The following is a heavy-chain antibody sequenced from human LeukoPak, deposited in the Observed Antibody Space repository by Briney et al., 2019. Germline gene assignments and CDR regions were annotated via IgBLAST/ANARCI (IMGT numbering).Heavy chain of an antibody. CDR2: IYYSGST. CDR3: ARAYDRVGVFYFDY. V-gene: IGHV4-39*07. CDR1: GGSISSSSYY. D-gene: IGHD1-26*01. J-gene: IGHJ4*02. Sequence: SETLSLTCTVSGGSISSSSYYWGWIRQPPGKGLEWIGSIYYSGSTYYNPSLKSRVTISVDPSKNQFSLKLNSLTAADTAVYYCARAYDRVGVFYFDYWGQGTLVTVSS.